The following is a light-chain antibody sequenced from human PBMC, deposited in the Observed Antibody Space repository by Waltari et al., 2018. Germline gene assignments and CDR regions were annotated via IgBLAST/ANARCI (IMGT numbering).Light chain of an antibody. CDR3: MQRIGFPWS. CDR1: QSLLDSEDGATS. J-gene: IGKJ1*01. V-gene: IGKV2-40*01. Sequence: VVVTQTPLSLTVTPGEPASISWRSSQSLLDSEDGATSLDWYLQKPGQSPKLLIFTLSNRAPGVPDRFTGSGSGTYFTLKISRVEAEDVGVYYCMQRIGFPWSFGQGTKVEIK. CDR2: TLS.